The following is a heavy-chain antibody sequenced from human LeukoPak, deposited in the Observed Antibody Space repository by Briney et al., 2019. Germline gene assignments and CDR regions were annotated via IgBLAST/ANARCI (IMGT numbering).Heavy chain of an antibody. V-gene: IGHV4-59*01. Sequence: SETLSLTCTVSGGSISSYYWSWIRQPPGKGLEWIGYIYYSGSTNYNPSLKSRVTISVDTSKNQFSLKLSSVTAADTAVYYCARGMYSSGWYADNYYYGMDVWGQGTTVTVSS. J-gene: IGHJ6*01. D-gene: IGHD6-19*01. CDR1: GGSISSYY. CDR2: IYYSGST. CDR3: ARGMYSSGWYADNYYYGMDV.